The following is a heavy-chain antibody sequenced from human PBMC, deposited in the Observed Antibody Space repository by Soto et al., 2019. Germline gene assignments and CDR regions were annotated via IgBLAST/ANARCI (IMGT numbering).Heavy chain of an antibody. D-gene: IGHD6-13*01. CDR1: DGSFSGYY. CDR2: INHSGST. CDR3: ARPSIAAAYDY. Sequence: SETLSLTCAVYDGSFSGYYWSWIRQPPGKGLEWIGEINHSGSTNYSPSLKSRVTISVDTSKNQFSLKLSSVTAADTAVYYCARPSIAAAYDYWGQGTLVTVSS. V-gene: IGHV4-34*01. J-gene: IGHJ4*02.